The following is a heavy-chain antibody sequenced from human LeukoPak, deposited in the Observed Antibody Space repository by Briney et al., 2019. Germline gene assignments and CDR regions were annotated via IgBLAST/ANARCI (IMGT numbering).Heavy chain of an antibody. D-gene: IGHD2-15*01. V-gene: IGHV1-2*02. CDR2: TNPNSGGT. CDR3: ARFFMGGYGMDV. Sequence: ASVKVSCKASGYTFTGYYMHWVRQAPGQGLEWMGWTNPNSGGTNYAQKFQGRVTMTRDTSISTAYMELSRLRSDDTAVYYCARFFMGGYGMDVWGQGTTVTVSS. CDR1: GYTFTGYY. J-gene: IGHJ6*02.